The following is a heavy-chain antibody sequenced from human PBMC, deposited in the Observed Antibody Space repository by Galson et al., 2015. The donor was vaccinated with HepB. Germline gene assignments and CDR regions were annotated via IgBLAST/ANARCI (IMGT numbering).Heavy chain of an antibody. J-gene: IGHJ6*02. Sequence: SLRLSCAASGFTFSSYWMHWVRQAPGKGLVWVSRINSDGSSTSYADSVKGRFTISRDNAKNTLYLQMNSLRAEDTAVYYCARDLGYDSSGYYLHYYYGMDVWGQGTTVTVSS. CDR2: INSDGSST. V-gene: IGHV3-74*01. CDR3: ARDLGYDSSGYYLHYYYGMDV. D-gene: IGHD3-22*01. CDR1: GFTFSSYW.